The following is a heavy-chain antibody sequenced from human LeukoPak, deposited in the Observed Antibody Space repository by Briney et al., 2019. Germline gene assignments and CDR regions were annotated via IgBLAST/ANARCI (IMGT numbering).Heavy chain of an antibody. V-gene: IGHV4-4*02. Sequence: SETLSLTCTVSLDSTTSNFCSWVRQPPGKGLEWIGEVNLQGSTNYNPSLMRRVAISVDTSANHVALQLTSVTAADTAVYYCARQGSPYRPLGYSGQGTLVTVSS. J-gene: IGHJ4*02. CDR1: LDSTTSNF. CDR3: ARQGSPYRPLGY. CDR2: VNLQGST. D-gene: IGHD6-19*01.